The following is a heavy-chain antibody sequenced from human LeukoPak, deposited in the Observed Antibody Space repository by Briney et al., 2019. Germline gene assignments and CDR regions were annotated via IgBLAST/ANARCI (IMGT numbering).Heavy chain of an antibody. CDR2: ISYDGTNK. Sequence: GGSLRLTCAASGFTFSSYAMHWVRQAPGKGLEWVAVISYDGTNKYYADSVKGRFTISRDNSKNTLYLQMNSLRAEDTAVYYCARDSLGDPTYYFDYWGQGTLVTVSS. J-gene: IGHJ4*02. CDR3: ARDSLGDPTYYFDY. D-gene: IGHD3-10*01. V-gene: IGHV3-30*04. CDR1: GFTFSSYA.